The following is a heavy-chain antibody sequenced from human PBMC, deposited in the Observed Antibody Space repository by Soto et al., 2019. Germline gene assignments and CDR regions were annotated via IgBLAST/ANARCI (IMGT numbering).Heavy chain of an antibody. CDR3: ARARFQVLYGKPYFDY. CDR1: GGSITTGGSY. CDR2: IYHSGNT. V-gene: IGHV4-31*03. D-gene: IGHD2-2*02. Sequence: SETLSLTCTVSGGSITTGGSYWSWIRQHPGKGLEWIGNIYHSGNTYYNPSLKSRLTISVDTSKNHFSLMVDSVTAADTAVYYCARARFQVLYGKPYFDYWGQGTLVTVSS. J-gene: IGHJ4*02.